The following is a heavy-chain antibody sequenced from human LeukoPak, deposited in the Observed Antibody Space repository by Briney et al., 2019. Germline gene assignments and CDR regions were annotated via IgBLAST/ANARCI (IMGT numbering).Heavy chain of an antibody. Sequence: ASVKVSCKASGGTFSSYAISWVRHAPGQGLEWMGVIIPIFGTANYAQKFQGRVTITTDESTSTAYMELSSLRSEDTAVYYCARGIAAAGLLRDYYYYMDVWGKGTTVTVSS. CDR3: ARGIAAAGLLRDYYYYMDV. D-gene: IGHD6-13*01. J-gene: IGHJ6*03. CDR1: GGTFSSYA. CDR2: IIPIFGTA. V-gene: IGHV1-69*05.